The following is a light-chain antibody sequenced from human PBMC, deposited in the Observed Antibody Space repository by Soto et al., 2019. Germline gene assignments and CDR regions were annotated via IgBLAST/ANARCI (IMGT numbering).Light chain of an antibody. J-gene: IGLJ2*01. CDR1: SSDVGGYNY. CDR2: DVN. V-gene: IGLV2-11*01. CDR3: CSYAGSFTVV. Sequence: QSALTQPRSVSGSPGQSVTISCTGTSSDVGGYNYVSWYQQFSGRAPKLMIYDVNKRPSGVPDSFSGSKSGNTASLTISGLQAEDEADYYCCSYAGSFTVVFGGGTKLTVL.